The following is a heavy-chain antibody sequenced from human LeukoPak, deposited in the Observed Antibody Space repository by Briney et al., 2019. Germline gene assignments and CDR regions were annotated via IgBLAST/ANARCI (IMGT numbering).Heavy chain of an antibody. J-gene: IGHJ5*02. CDR3: ARGRQLVLQNWFDP. D-gene: IGHD6-13*01. Sequence: ASVKVSCKASGYTFTGYYMHWVRQAPGQGLEWMGWINPNSGGTNYAQKFQGRVTMTRDTSISTAYMELSGLRSDDTAVYYCARGRQLVLQNWFDPWGQGTLVTVSS. V-gene: IGHV1-2*02. CDR1: GYTFTGYY. CDR2: INPNSGGT.